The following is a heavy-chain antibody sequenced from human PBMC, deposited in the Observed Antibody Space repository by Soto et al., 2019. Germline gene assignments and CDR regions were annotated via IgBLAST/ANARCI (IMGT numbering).Heavy chain of an antibody. D-gene: IGHD6-6*01. J-gene: IGHJ5*02. CDR1: GFTVSSNY. Sequence: GGSLRLSCAASGFTVSSNYMSWVRQAPGKGLEWVSVIYSGGSTYYADSVKGRFTISRHSSKNTLYLQMNSLRAEDTAVYYCARVSSIAARRRGFDPWGQGTLVTVSS. CDR3: ARVSSIAARRRGFDP. V-gene: IGHV3-53*04. CDR2: IYSGGST.